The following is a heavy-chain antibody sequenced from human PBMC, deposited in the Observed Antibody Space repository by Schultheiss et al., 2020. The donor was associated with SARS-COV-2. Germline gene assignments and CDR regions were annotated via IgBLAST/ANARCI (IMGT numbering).Heavy chain of an antibody. Sequence: GESLKISCAASGFTFSSYDMHWVRQATVKGLEWVSAIGTAGDTYYQGSVKGRFTISRDNSRSTLSLQMNNVKAEDTAVYYCAKEGVGPITSRGVFDRWGQGTLVTVSS. V-gene: IGHV3-13*04. CDR3: AKEGVGPITSRGVFDR. CDR2: IGTAGDT. J-gene: IGHJ4*02. CDR1: GFTFSSYD. D-gene: IGHD3-10*01.